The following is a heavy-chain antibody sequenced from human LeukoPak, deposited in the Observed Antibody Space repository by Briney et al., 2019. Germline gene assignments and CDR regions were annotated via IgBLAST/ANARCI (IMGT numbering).Heavy chain of an antibody. CDR2: IIPILGIA. V-gene: IGHV1-69*02. Sequence: ASVKVSCKASGGTFSSYTISWVRQAPGQGLEWMGRIIPILGIANYAQKFQGRVTITADKSTSTAYMELSSLRSEDTAVYYCARILPPGYYGMDVWGQGTTVTVSS. CDR3: ARILPPGYYGMDV. J-gene: IGHJ6*02. CDR1: GGTFSSYT.